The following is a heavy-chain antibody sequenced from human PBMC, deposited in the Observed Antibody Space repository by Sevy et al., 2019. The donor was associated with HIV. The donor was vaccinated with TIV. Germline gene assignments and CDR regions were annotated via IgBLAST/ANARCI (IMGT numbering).Heavy chain of an antibody. CDR3: AKDLYSSVWPWAFDY. Sequence: GGSLRLSCVASRFTFSDYAMSWVRQAPGKGLEWVAGISSRGDGTYYADSVKGRFTISRDNLKNTLYLQMNSLRAEDTATYYCAKDLYSSVWPWAFDYWGQGTPVTVSS. V-gene: IGHV3-23*01. CDR1: RFTFSDYA. D-gene: IGHD4-4*01. J-gene: IGHJ4*02. CDR2: ISSRGDGT.